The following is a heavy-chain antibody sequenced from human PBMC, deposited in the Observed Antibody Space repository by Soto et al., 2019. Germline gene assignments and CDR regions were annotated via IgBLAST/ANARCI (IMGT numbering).Heavy chain of an antibody. CDR3: ARGALAAAGSYNWFDP. J-gene: IGHJ5*02. CDR1: GGAFSSYA. CDR2: IIPIFGTA. V-gene: IGHV1-69*13. Sequence: SVKVSCKGSGGAFSSYAISWLRQAPLQGLEWMGGIIPIFGTANYAQKFQGRVTITADESTSTAYRELSSLRSEDTAVSYCARGALAAAGSYNWFDPWGQGTLVTVSS. D-gene: IGHD6-13*01.